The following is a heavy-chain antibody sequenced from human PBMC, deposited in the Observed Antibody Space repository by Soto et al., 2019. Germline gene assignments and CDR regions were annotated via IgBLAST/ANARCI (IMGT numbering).Heavy chain of an antibody. J-gene: IGHJ5*02. CDR2: IYYSGST. V-gene: IGHV4-31*03. CDR3: ARGAAVVTHNWFDP. D-gene: IGHD2-21*02. Sequence: KPSETLSLTCTVSGGSISSGGYYWSWIRQHPGKGLEWIGYIYYSGSTYYNPSLKSRVTISVDTSKNQFSLKLSSVTAADTAVYYCARGAAVVTHNWFDPWGQGTLVTVSS. CDR1: GGSISSGGYY.